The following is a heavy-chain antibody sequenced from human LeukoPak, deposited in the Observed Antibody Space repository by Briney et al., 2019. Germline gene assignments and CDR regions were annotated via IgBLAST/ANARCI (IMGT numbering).Heavy chain of an antibody. D-gene: IGHD6-13*01. J-gene: IGHJ5*02. CDR2: ISGSGGST. Sequence: GGSLRLSCAASGFTFSSYAMSWVRQAPGKGLEWVSAISGSGGSTYYADSVKGRFTISRDNSKNTLYLQMNSLRAEDTAVYYCAKDGGIAAAAFRVSRYNWFDPWGQGTLVTVSS. CDR3: AKDGGIAAAAFRVSRYNWFDP. V-gene: IGHV3-23*01. CDR1: GFTFSSYA.